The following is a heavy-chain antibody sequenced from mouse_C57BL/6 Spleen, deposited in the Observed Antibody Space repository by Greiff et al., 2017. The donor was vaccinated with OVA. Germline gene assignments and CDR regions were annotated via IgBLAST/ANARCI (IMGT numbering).Heavy chain of an antibody. CDR1: GFSFNTYA. J-gene: IGHJ4*01. CDR3: VRYYGSPYYAMDY. D-gene: IGHD1-1*01. CDR2: IRSKSNNYAT. Sequence: VQLKESGGGLVQPKGSLKLSCAASGFSFNTYAMNWVRQAPGKGLEWVARIRSKSNNYATYYADSVKDRFTISRDDSESMLYLQMNNLKTEDTAMYYCVRYYGSPYYAMDYWGQGTSVTVSS. V-gene: IGHV10-1*01.